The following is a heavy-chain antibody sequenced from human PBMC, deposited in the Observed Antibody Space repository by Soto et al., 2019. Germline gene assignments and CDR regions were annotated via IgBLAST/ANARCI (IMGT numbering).Heavy chain of an antibody. CDR1: GGSFSGYY. J-gene: IGHJ6*02. CDR3: ARLGFEQQLALFDYGMDV. Sequence: PXETLSLTCAVYGGSFSGYYWSWIRQPPGKGLEWIGEINHSGSTNYNPSLKSRVTISLDTSKNQFSLKLSSVTDADTAVYYCARLGFEQQLALFDYGMDVWGQGTTVTVSS. CDR2: INHSGST. V-gene: IGHV4-34*01. D-gene: IGHD6-13*01.